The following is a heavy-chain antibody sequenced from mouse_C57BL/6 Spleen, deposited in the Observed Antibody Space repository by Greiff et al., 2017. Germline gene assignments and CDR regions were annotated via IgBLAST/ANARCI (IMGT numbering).Heavy chain of an antibody. V-gene: IGHV5-6*02. D-gene: IGHD1-1*01. CDR3: ARHGITTGTYFDV. CDR1: GFTFSSSG. Sequence: EVMLVESGGDLVKPGGSLTLSCAASGFTFSSSGMSWVRQTPDKRLEWVATISSGGSYTYYPDSVKGRFTISRDNANNTLYLQMSSLKSEDTAMYYFARHGITTGTYFDVWGTGTTVTVSS. CDR2: ISSGGSYT. J-gene: IGHJ1*03.